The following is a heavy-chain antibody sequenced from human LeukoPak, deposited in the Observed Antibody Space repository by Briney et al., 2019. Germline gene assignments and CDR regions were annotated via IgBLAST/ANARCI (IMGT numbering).Heavy chain of an antibody. D-gene: IGHD3-3*01. CDR3: ARWRPIDAFDI. CDR1: GFTVSRNY. CDR2: LSSTGNT. Sequence: GGSLRLSCAASGFTVSRNYMNWVRQASGKGLEWVSLLSSTGNTSYADSVKGRFTISRHNSKNTLYLQVNSLRPEDTAMYYCARWRPIDAFDIWGQGTMVIVSS. J-gene: IGHJ3*02. V-gene: IGHV3-53*04.